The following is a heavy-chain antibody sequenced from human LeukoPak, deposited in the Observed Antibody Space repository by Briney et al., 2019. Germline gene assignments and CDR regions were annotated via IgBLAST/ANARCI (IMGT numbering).Heavy chain of an antibody. CDR2: IYYSGST. CDR1: GGSISSYY. CDR3: ARGVYDSSGYYFDY. V-gene: IGHV4-59*06. J-gene: IGHJ4*02. D-gene: IGHD3-22*01. Sequence: SETLSLTCTVSGGSISSYYWSWIRQHPGKGLEWIGYIYYSGSTYYNPSLKSRVTISVDTSKNQFSLKLSSVTAADTAVYYCARGVYDSSGYYFDYWGQGTLVTVSS.